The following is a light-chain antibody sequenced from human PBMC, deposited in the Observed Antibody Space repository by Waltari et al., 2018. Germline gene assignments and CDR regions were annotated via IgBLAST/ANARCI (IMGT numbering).Light chain of an antibody. CDR2: DDS. V-gene: IGLV3-21*02. CDR1: NIGSKT. J-gene: IGLJ3*02. CDR3: QVWDSSSDHWV. Sequence: SSVLTQPPSVSVAPGQTARITRGGNNIGSKTVHWYQQKPGQAPVLVAHDDSDRPSGIPERFSGSNSGNTATLTVSRVEGGDEADYYCQVWDSSSDHWVFGGGTKLTVL.